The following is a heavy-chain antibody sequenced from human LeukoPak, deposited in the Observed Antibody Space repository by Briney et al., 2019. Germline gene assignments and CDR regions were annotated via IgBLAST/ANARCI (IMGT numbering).Heavy chain of an antibody. CDR3: ARELNYDSSGYYFDY. D-gene: IGHD3-22*01. Sequence: ASVKVSCKASGYTFTVYFMHWVRQAPGQGLEWMGCINPNSGGTNYAQKFQGRVTMTRDTSISTAYMELSRLRSDDTAVYYCARELNYDSSGYYFDYWGQGTLVTVSS. CDR1: GYTFTVYF. J-gene: IGHJ4*02. V-gene: IGHV1-2*02. CDR2: INPNSGGT.